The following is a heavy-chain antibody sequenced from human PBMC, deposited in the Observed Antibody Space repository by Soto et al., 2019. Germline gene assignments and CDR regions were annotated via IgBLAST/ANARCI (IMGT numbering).Heavy chain of an antibody. J-gene: IGHJ5*02. CDR1: GGSISSGDYY. CDR2: IYYSGST. Sequence: PSETLSLTCTVSGGSISSGDYYWSWIRQPPGKGLEWIGYIYYSGSTYYNPSLKSRVTISVDTSKNQFSLKLSSVTAADTAVYYCARDYYDSRAGWFDPWGQGTLVTVSS. D-gene: IGHD3-22*01. V-gene: IGHV4-30-4*01. CDR3: ARDYYDSRAGWFDP.